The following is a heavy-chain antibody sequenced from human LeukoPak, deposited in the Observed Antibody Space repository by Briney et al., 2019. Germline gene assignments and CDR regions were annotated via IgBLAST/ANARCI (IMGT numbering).Heavy chain of an antibody. V-gene: IGHV3-23*01. CDR3: AKAYYYDSSGYRIYYFDY. CDR2: ISGSGGST. J-gene: IGHJ4*02. D-gene: IGHD3-22*01. CDR1: GFTFSNYA. Sequence: GGSLRLSCAASGFTFSNYAMNWVRQAPGKGLEWVSTISGSGGSTYYADSVKGRFTISRDNSKNTLYLQMNSLRAEDTAVYYCAKAYYYDSSGYRIYYFDYWGQGTLVTVSS.